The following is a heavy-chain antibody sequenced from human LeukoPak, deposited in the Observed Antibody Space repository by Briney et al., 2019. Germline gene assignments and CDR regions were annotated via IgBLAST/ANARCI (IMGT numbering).Heavy chain of an antibody. CDR2: ISGSGGST. CDR3: AKRGRGKVGADDY. V-gene: IGHV3-23*01. J-gene: IGHJ4*02. D-gene: IGHD1-26*01. CDR1: GFTFSSYG. Sequence: PGGSLRLSCAASGFTFSSYGMSWVRQAPGKGLEWVSAISGSGGSTYYPDSVKGRFTISRDNSKNTLYLQMNSLRAEDTAVYYCAKRGRGKVGADDYWGQGTLVTVSS.